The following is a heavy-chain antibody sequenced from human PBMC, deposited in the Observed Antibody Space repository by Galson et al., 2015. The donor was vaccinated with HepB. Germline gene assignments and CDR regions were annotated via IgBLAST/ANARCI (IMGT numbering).Heavy chain of an antibody. CDR2: IRYDGSNK. V-gene: IGHV3-30*02. CDR3: AKDVPVTWTNYFDY. D-gene: IGHD2-2*01. Sequence: SLRLSCAASGFTFSSYGMHWVRQAPGKGLEWVAFIRYDGSNKYYADSVKGRFTISRDNSKNTLYLQMNSLRAEDTAVYYCAKDVPVTWTNYFDYWGQGTLVTVSS. J-gene: IGHJ4*02. CDR1: GFTFSSYG.